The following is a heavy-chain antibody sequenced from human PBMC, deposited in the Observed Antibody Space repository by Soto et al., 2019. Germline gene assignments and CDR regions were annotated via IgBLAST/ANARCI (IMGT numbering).Heavy chain of an antibody. CDR1: GFSVSSTF. D-gene: IGHD2-21*02. Sequence: GGSLRLSCAVSGFSVSSTFMNWVRQATGKGLEWVAVIHSGGNTFYGDSVKGRFTISRDNSKNMVYLQMTSLRGDGTAVYFCARALVTTPPRTFDYWGQGTLVTVSS. V-gene: IGHV3-66*01. J-gene: IGHJ4*02. CDR3: ARALVTTPPRTFDY. CDR2: IHSGGNT.